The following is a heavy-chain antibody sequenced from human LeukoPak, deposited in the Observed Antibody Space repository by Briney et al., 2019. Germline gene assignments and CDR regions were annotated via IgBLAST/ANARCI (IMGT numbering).Heavy chain of an antibody. J-gene: IGHJ4*02. CDR3: ARDHSYYYDSSGPTGVDY. CDR2: IIPILGIA. Sequence: ASVKVSCKASGGTFSSYAISWVRQAPGQGLEWMGRIIPILGIANYAQKFQGRVTITADKSTSTAYMELSSLRSEDTAVYYCARDHSYYYDSSGPTGVDYRGQGTLVTVSS. V-gene: IGHV1-69*04. D-gene: IGHD3-22*01. CDR1: GGTFSSYA.